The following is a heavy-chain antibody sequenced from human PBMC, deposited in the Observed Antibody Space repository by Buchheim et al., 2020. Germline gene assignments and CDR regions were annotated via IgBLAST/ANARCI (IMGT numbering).Heavy chain of an antibody. D-gene: IGHD3-22*01. CDR1: GFTFSSYE. Sequence: EVQLVESGGGLVQPGGSLRLSCAASGFTFSSYEMNWVRQAPGKGLEWVSYISSSGSTIYYADSVKGRFTISRDNVKNSLYLQMNSLRAEDTAVYYCASPASPGNYYDSSGLDYWGQGTL. CDR2: ISSSGSTI. J-gene: IGHJ4*02. CDR3: ASPASPGNYYDSSGLDY. V-gene: IGHV3-48*03.